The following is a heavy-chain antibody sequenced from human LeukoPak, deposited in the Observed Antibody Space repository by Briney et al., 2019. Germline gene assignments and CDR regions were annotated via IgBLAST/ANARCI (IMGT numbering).Heavy chain of an antibody. V-gene: IGHV1-2*02. CDR3: ASGGGY. CDR2: MNPNSGDT. CDR1: GYTLTGYY. Sequence: VASVRVSRKDSGYTLTGYYMHCVPHAPGQGVEWMGWMNPNSGDTNHAQKFQGRVPITRDTSISTAYMELSRLRSDDTAVYYCASGGGYWGQGTLVSVSS. J-gene: IGHJ4*02. D-gene: IGHD3-10*01.